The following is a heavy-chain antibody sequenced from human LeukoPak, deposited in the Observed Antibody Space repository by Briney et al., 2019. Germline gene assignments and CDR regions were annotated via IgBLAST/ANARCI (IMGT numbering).Heavy chain of an antibody. J-gene: IGHJ1*01. CDR3: ARDSSDIRSLIAH. CDR1: GYTFTSYY. Sequence: ASVKVSCKASGYTFTSYYIHWVRQAPGQGLEWMGVINPSGGSTSYAQKFQGRVAMTRDTSTSTVYMELSSLRSEDTAVYYCARDSSDIRSLIAHWGQGTLVTVSS. V-gene: IGHV1-46*01. CDR2: INPSGGST. D-gene: IGHD2-15*01.